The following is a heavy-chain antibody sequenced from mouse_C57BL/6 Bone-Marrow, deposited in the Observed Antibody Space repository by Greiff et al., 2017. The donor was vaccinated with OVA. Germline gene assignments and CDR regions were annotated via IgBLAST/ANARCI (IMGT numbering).Heavy chain of an antibody. J-gene: IGHJ1*03. CDR2: IFPGSGST. V-gene: IGHV1-75*01. D-gene: IGHD2-4*01. CDR1: GYTFTDYY. CDR3: ARLKYYDYSYWYFDV. Sequence: QVQLKESGPELVKPGASVKISCKASGYTFTDYYINWVKQRPGQGLEWIGWIFPGSGSTYYNEKFKGKATLTVDKSSSTAYMLLSSLTSEDSAVYFCARLKYYDYSYWYFDVWGTGTTVTVSS.